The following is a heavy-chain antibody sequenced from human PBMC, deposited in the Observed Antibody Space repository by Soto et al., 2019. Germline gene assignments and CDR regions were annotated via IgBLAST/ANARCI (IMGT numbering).Heavy chain of an antibody. J-gene: IGHJ5*02. V-gene: IGHV3-23*01. CDR3: AKNQGVELVPLATVDWFDP. D-gene: IGHD1-26*01. CDR2: ISGSGFKK. Sequence: VGSLRLSCAASGFIFENFGMSWVLESPVKGLEWISSISGSGFKKYYADSVKGRFTISRDNSKSTVYLELNNLSAEDTAVYHCAKNQGVELVPLATVDWFDPWGQGSVVTVSS. CDR1: GFIFENFG.